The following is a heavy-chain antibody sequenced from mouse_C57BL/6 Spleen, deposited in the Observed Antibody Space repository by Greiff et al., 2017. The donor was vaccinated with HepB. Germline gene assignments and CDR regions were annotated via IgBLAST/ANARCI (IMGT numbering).Heavy chain of an antibody. J-gene: IGHJ2*01. CDR1: GYTFTGYW. D-gene: IGHD1-1*01. CDR3: ARRGPYYYGSSYHFDY. CDR2: ILPGSGST. V-gene: IGHV1-9*01. Sequence: VHLVESGAELMKPGASVKLSCKATGYTFTGYWIEWVKQRPGHGLEWIGEILPGSGSTNYNEKFKGKATFTADTSSNTAYMQLSSLTTEDSAIYYCARRGPYYYGSSYHFDYWGQGTTLTVSS.